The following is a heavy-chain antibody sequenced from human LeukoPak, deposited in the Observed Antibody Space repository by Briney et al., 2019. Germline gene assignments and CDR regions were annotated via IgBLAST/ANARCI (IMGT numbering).Heavy chain of an antibody. CDR2: INPNSGGT. J-gene: IGHJ4*02. D-gene: IGHD2-21*02. CDR3: ATTSCGGDCYATDY. Sequence: VASVKVSCKASGYTFTGYYMHWVRQAPGQGLEWMGWINPNSGGTNYAQKFQGRVTMTRDTSISTAYMELSRLRSDDTAVYYCATTSCGGDCYATDYWGQGTLVTVSS. CDR1: GYTFTGYY. V-gene: IGHV1-2*02.